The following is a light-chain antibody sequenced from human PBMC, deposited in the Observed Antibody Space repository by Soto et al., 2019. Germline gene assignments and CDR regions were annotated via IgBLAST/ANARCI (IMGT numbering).Light chain of an antibody. CDR2: NNN. V-gene: IGLV1-44*01. CDR1: NSNIGSNT. CDR3: AAWDDSLNGWV. J-gene: IGLJ3*02. Sequence: QSVLTQPPSASETPGQRVTISCSGSNSNIGSNTVNWYQQLPGTAPKFFIYNNNQRPSGVPERFSGSKSGTSASLAISGLQSEDEANYYCAAWDDSLNGWVFGGGTKVTVL.